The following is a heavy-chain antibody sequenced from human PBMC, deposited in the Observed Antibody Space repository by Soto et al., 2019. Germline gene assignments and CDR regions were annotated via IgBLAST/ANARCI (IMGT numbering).Heavy chain of an antibody. V-gene: IGHV4-34*01. CDR2: INHSGST. CDR1: GGSFSGYY. J-gene: IGHJ6*03. CDR3: ASGLTGTTYYYYYYYMDV. D-gene: IGHD1-7*01. Sequence: SETLSLTCAVYGGSFSGYYWSWIRQPPGKGLEWIGEINHSGSTNYNPSLKSRVTISVDTSKNHFSLKLSSVTAADTAVFYCASGLTGTTYYYYYYYMDVWGKGTTVTVSS.